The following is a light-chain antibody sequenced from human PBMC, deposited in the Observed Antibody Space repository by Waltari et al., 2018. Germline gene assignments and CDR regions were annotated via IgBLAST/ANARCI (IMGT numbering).Light chain of an antibody. Sequence: QSALTQPASVSGSPGQSITISCTGTSSDVGVYNPVSCYQQHPGKAPKRIIYDVSNRPTGISNRVSGSKSGNTASLTISGLQAEDEADYYCSSYTTTTILVVFGGGTKLTVL. CDR3: SSYTTTTILVV. CDR1: SSDVGVYNP. V-gene: IGLV2-14*03. J-gene: IGLJ2*01. CDR2: DVS.